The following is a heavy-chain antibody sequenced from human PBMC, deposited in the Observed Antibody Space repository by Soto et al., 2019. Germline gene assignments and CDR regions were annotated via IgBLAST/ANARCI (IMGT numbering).Heavy chain of an antibody. V-gene: IGHV4-34*01. CDR2: INHSGST. CDR3: ARVLAAACKNNYYYYYGMDV. D-gene: IGHD6-13*01. CDR1: GGSYSGYY. J-gene: IGHJ6*01. Sequence: SETLSLTCAVYGGSYSGYYWSWIRQPPWKGLEWIGEINHSGSTNYNPSLKSRVTISVDTSKNQFSLKLSSVAAADTAVYYCARVLAAACKNNYYYYYGMDVWGQGTTVTASS.